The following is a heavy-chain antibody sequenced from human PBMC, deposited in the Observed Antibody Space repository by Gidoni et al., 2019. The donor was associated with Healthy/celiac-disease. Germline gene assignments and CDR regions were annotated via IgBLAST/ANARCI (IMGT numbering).Heavy chain of an antibody. V-gene: IGHV1-8*01. D-gene: IGHD3-3*01. CDR1: GYTFTSYD. CDR3: ARGRGFGVVIYYYYYGMDV. Sequence: QVQLVQSGAEVKKPGASVKVSCKASGYTFTSYDINWVRQATGQGLEWMGWMNPNSGNTGYAQKFQGRVTMTRNTSISTAYMELSSLRSEDTAVYYCARGRGFGVVIYYYYYGMDVWGQGTTVTVSS. J-gene: IGHJ6*02. CDR2: MNPNSGNT.